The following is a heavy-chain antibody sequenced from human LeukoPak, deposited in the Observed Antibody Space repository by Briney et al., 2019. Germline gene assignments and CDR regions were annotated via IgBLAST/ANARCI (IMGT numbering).Heavy chain of an antibody. CDR3: AKVGAWDIAARLGAFDI. V-gene: IGHV3-48*01. CDR2: ISSSSSTI. CDR1: GFTFSSYS. D-gene: IGHD6-6*01. Sequence: TGGSLRLSCAASGFTFSSYSMNWVRQAPGKGLEWVSYISSSSSTIYYADSVKGRFTISRDNAKNSLYLQMNSLRAEDTAVYYCAKVGAWDIAARLGAFDIWGQGTMATVSS. J-gene: IGHJ3*02.